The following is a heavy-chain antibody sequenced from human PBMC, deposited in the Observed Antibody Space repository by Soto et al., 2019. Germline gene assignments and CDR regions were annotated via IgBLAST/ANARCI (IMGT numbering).Heavy chain of an antibody. V-gene: IGHV1-2*02. J-gene: IGHJ6*02. Sequence: QVQLVQSGAELKKPGASVKVSCKSSGYSFINYYIHWVRQAPGQGLEWMGWINPHSGDTDYAKKFQGRVTMTRDTSISTVFMELNRLTSDDTALYWCARQGDPYISPRGSFGMDVWGQGTSVTVSS. D-gene: IGHD3-16*01. CDR1: GYSFINYY. CDR3: ARQGDPYISPRGSFGMDV. CDR2: INPHSGDT.